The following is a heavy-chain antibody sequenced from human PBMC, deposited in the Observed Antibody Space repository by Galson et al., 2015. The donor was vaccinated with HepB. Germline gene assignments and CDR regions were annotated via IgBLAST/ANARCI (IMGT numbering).Heavy chain of an antibody. Sequence: SLRLSCAASGFTFSSYWMSWVRQAPGKGLEWVANIKQDGSEKYYVDSVKGRFTISRDNAKNSLYLQMNSLRAEDTAVYYCARAPPPRAAATDYWGQGTLVTVSS. V-gene: IGHV3-7*03. J-gene: IGHJ4*02. D-gene: IGHD2-2*01. CDR2: IKQDGSEK. CDR3: ARAPPPRAAATDY. CDR1: GFTFSSYW.